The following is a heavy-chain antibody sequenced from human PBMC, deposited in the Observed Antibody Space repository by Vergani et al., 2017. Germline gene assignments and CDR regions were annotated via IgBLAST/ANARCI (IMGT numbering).Heavy chain of an antibody. J-gene: IGHJ4*02. CDR1: GFTFSSYS. V-gene: IGHV3-48*01. D-gene: IGHD1-26*01. CDR3: ARDREGATSIFDY. Sequence: EVQLVESGGGLVQPGGSLRLSCAASGFTFSSYSMNWVRQAPGKGLEWVSYISSSSNSIYYADSVKGRFTISRDNAKSSLYLQMNSLRAEDTAVYYCARDREGATSIFDYWGQGTLVTVSS. CDR2: ISSSSNSI.